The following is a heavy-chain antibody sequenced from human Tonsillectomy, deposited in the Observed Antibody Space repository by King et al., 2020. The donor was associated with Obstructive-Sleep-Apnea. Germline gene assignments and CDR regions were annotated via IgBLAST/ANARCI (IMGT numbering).Heavy chain of an antibody. Sequence: VQLVESGGGVVQPGRSLRLSCAASGFTFSSYGMHWVRQAPGKGLEWVAVISYDGSNKYYADSVKGRFTISRDNSKNTLYLQMNSLRPEDTAVYYCAKDYYGSGSLADYWGQGTLVTVSS. V-gene: IGHV3-30*18. J-gene: IGHJ4*02. CDR2: ISYDGSNK. CDR3: AKDYYGSGSLADY. CDR1: GFTFSSYG. D-gene: IGHD3-10*01.